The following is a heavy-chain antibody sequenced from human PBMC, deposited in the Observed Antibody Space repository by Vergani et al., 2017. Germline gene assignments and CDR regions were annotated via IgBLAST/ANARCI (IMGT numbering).Heavy chain of an antibody. Sequence: QLQLQESGPGLVKPSETLSLTCTVSCCSISISSYYWGWIRQPPGKGLEWIGSIYYSGSTYYNPSLKSRVTISVDTSKNQFSLKLSSVTAADTAVYYCARPYSSGWYYFDYWGQGTLVTVSS. CDR2: IYYSGST. CDR1: CCSISISSYY. CDR3: ARPYSSGWYYFDY. J-gene: IGHJ4*02. V-gene: IGHV4-39*01. D-gene: IGHD6-19*01.